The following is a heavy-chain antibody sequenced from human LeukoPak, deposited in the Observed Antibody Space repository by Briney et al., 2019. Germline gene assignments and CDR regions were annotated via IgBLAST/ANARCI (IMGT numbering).Heavy chain of an antibody. CDR1: GFTFSNYW. J-gene: IGHJ3*02. CDR3: ARGGITSSPGDLIGI. CDR2: IKTDGSEK. V-gene: IGHV3-7*01. D-gene: IGHD3-16*01. Sequence: PAGGSLRLSCEGSGFTFSNYWMGWVRQAPGKGLQWVANIKTDGSEKYYVDSVKGRFTISRDNAKNSLYLQMNSLRAEDTAVYYCARGGITSSPGDLIGIWGQGTMVTVSS.